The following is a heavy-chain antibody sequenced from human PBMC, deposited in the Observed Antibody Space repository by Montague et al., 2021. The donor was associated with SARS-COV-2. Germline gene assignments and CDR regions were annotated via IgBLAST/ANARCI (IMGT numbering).Heavy chain of an antibody. Sequence: SKTLSLICTVSGGSISSSSYYWGWIRQPPGKGLEWIGSIYYSGSTYYNPSLKSRVTISVDTSKNQFSLKLSSVTAADTAVYYCARVAPYTDDYYFDYWGQGTLVTVSS. CDR2: IYYSGST. J-gene: IGHJ4*02. V-gene: IGHV4-39*01. D-gene: IGHD3-16*01. CDR3: ARVAPYTDDYYFDY. CDR1: GGSISSSSYY.